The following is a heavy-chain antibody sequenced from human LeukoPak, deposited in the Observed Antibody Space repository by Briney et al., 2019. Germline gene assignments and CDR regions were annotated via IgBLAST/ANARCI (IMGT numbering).Heavy chain of an antibody. CDR1: GGSISSSSYY. CDR2: IYYSGST. V-gene: IGHV4-39*01. Sequence: SETLSLTCTVSGGSISSSSYYWGWIRQPPGKGLEWIGSIYYSGSTYYNPSLKSRVTISVGTSKNQFSLKLSSVTAADTAVYYCARLLYYYDSCGYPDYWGQGTLVTVSS. CDR3: ARLLYYYDSCGYPDY. D-gene: IGHD3-22*01. J-gene: IGHJ4*02.